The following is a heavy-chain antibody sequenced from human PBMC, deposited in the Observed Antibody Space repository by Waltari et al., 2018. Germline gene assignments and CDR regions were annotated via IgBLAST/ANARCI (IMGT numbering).Heavy chain of an antibody. CDR2: IDQDADKK. Sequence: EVQLIQSGGRLVQQGGSLRLSCASSGFPFSNYWMSWVLLAPGKGLEWVANIDQDADKKYYLDSVRGRFTISRDNTKNSLYLQMNSLRADDTAVYYWATDGNYFAFWGQGTLVTVSS. J-gene: IGHJ4*02. CDR1: GFPFSNYW. D-gene: IGHD3-10*01. CDR3: ATDGNYFAF. V-gene: IGHV3-7*03.